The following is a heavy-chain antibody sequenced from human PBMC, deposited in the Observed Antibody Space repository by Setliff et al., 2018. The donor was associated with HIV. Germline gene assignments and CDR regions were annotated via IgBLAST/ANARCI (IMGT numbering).Heavy chain of an antibody. D-gene: IGHD3-16*01. CDR3: STYWAGVGGRGY. CDR2: VYYSRTSSHENFFHTGTT. J-gene: IGHJ4*02. V-gene: IGHV4-59*01. CDR1: GGSISDSH. Sequence: LSLTCTVSGGSISDSHWSWIRQPPGKGLEWIGYVYYSRTSSHENFFHTGTTKYNPSLESRVTISQDTSKNQFSLRLNSVTASETAVYYLSTYWAGVGGRGYWGQGRLVTVSS.